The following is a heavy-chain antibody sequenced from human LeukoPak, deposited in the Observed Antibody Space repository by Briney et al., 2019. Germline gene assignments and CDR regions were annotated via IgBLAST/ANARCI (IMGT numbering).Heavy chain of an antibody. CDR3: ARDVPSYCSSTSCHREGAFDI. D-gene: IGHD2-2*01. V-gene: IGHV4-59*12. Sequence: SETLSLTCTVSGGSISSYYWSWIRQPPGKGLEWIGHIYYSGSTDYYPSLKSRVTISVDTSKNQFSLKLSSVTAADTAVYYCARDVPSYCSSTSCHREGAFDIWGQGTMVTVSS. J-gene: IGHJ3*02. CDR1: GGSISSYY. CDR2: IYYSGST.